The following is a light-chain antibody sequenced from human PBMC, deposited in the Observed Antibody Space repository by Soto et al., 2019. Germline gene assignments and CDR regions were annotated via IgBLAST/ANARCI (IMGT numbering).Light chain of an antibody. J-gene: IGKJ1*01. CDR2: GAS. Sequence: EIVLTQSPGTLSLSPGERATLCCRASRSVSSSYLAWYQQKPGQAPRLLIYGASSRATGIPDRFSGSGSGTDFTLTISRLEPEDFAVYYCQQYGSSPRTFGQGTKV. CDR3: QQYGSSPRT. V-gene: IGKV3-20*01. CDR1: RSVSSSY.